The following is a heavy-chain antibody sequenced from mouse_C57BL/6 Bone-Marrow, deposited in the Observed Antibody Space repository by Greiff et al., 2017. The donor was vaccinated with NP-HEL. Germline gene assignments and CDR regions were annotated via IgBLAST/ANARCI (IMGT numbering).Heavy chain of an antibody. V-gene: IGHV2-5*01. Sequence: QVQLQQSGPGLVQPSQSLSITCTVSGFSLPSYGVHWVRQSPGKGLEWLGVIWRGGSTDYNAAFMSRLSITKDNSKSQVFFKMNSLQADDTAIYYCATSIYYDYDWFAYWGQGTLVTVSA. CDR3: ATSIYYDYDWFAY. J-gene: IGHJ3*01. CDR1: GFSLPSYG. D-gene: IGHD2-4*01. CDR2: IWRGGST.